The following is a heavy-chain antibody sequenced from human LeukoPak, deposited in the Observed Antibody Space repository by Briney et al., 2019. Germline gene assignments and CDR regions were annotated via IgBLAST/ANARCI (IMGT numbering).Heavy chain of an antibody. CDR2: ISSGGTTI. J-gene: IGHJ4*02. CDR3: ARDAAASTHTPRIFDY. V-gene: IGHV3-48*03. CDR1: GFTFSNYG. Sequence: QSGGSLRLSCAASGFTFSNYGMNWVRQAPGKGLEWVSYISSGGTTIYHADSVKGRFTISRDNAKNSLYLQMNSLRAEDTAVYYCARDAAASTHTPRIFDYWGQGILVTVSS. D-gene: IGHD2-2*01.